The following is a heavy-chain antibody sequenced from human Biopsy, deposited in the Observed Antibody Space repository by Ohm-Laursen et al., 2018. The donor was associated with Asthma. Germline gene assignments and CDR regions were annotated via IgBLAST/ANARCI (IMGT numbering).Heavy chain of an antibody. Sequence: SLRLSCSASGFSFSNYGMHWVRQAPGKGLDWVAVISFDGTNRNYTDSVRGRFTISRDNSRNTLHLQMNSLRAEDTAVYYCAKDVFPGWELRRGPDYWGQRTLVTVSS. J-gene: IGHJ4*02. CDR1: GFSFSNYG. CDR3: AKDVFPGWELRRGPDY. D-gene: IGHD1-26*01. CDR2: ISFDGTNR. V-gene: IGHV3-30*18.